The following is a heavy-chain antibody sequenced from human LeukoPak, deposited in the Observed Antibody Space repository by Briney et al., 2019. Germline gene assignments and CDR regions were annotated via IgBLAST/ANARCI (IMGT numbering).Heavy chain of an antibody. V-gene: IGHV4-4*07. D-gene: IGHD6-19*01. J-gene: IGHJ4*02. Sequence: SETLSLTCTVSGGSISSYYWNWIRQPAGKGLEWIGRIHTSGSTNYNPSLKSRVTVSVDTSKNQFSLKLSSVTAADTAVYYCARGKVVAGTPGQNSWDYWGQGTLVTVSS. CDR3: ARGKVVAGTPGQNSWDY. CDR1: GGSISSYY. CDR2: IHTSGST.